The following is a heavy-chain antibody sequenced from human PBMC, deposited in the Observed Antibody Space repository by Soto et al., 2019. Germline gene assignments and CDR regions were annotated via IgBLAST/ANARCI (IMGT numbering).Heavy chain of an antibody. J-gene: IGHJ5*02. CDR1: GYTFTSYY. CDR3: ARDWGYCSSTSCYTEWFDP. Sequence: GASVKVSCKASGYTFTSYYMHWVRQAPGQGLEWMGIINPSGGSTSHAQKFQGRVTMTRDTSTSTVYMELSSLRSEDTAVYYCARDWGYCSSTSCYTEWFDPWGQGTLVTVSS. V-gene: IGHV1-46*01. D-gene: IGHD2-2*02. CDR2: INPSGGST.